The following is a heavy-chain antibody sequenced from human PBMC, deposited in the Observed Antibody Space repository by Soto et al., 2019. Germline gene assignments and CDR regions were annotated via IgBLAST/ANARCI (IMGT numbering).Heavy chain of an antibody. J-gene: IGHJ3*02. D-gene: IGHD3-10*01. CDR1: GFTFSSDA. V-gene: IGHV3-66*01. CDR3: ASALYADYGDAFDI. CDR2: IYSGGST. Sequence: GGSLRLSCAASGFTFSSDAMNWVRQAPGKGLEWVSVIYSGGSTYYADSVKGRFTISRDNSKNTLYLQMNSLRAEDTAVYYCASALYADYGDAFDIWGQGTMVTVSS.